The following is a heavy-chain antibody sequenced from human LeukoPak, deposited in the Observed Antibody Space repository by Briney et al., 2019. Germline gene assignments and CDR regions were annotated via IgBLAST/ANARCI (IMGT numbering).Heavy chain of an antibody. Sequence: SETLSLTCTVSGGSISSSSYYWGWIRRPPGKGLEWIGSIYYSGSTYYNPSLKSRVTISVDTSKNQFSLKLSSVTAADTAVYYCAREETSVGATLMIWGQGTMVTVSS. D-gene: IGHD1-26*01. CDR1: GGSISSSSYY. CDR3: AREETSVGATLMI. V-gene: IGHV4-39*01. CDR2: IYYSGST. J-gene: IGHJ3*02.